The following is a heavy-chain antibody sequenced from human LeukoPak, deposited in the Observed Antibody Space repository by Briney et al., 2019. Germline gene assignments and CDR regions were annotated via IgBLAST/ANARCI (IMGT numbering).Heavy chain of an antibody. Sequence: ASVKVSCKASGYTFISYYIHWVRQAPGQGLEWMGIISPGGGSTTYAQKFQGRITMARDTSTNTVYMGLSSLRSEDTAVYYCARNTSCSGGSCYFRNDYWGQGTLVTVSS. V-gene: IGHV1-46*01. J-gene: IGHJ4*02. CDR1: GYTFISYY. CDR2: ISPGGGST. D-gene: IGHD2-15*01. CDR3: ARNTSCSGGSCYFRNDY.